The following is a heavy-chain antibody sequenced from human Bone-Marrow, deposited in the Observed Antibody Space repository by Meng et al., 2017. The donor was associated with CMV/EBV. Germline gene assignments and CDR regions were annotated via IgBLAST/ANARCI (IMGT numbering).Heavy chain of an antibody. CDR1: GFTFGDYY. V-gene: IGHV3-11*01. CDR3: ARTFYVGGGAFDI. Sequence: GESLKISCEVSGFTFGDYYMSWIRRAPGKGLEWIAYISSSSETIYYADSIKGRFTVSRDNDKSLLYLQMNSLRPEDTAVYFCARTFYVGGGAFDIWGQGTMVTVSS. CDR2: ISSSSETI. J-gene: IGHJ3*02. D-gene: IGHD1-26*01.